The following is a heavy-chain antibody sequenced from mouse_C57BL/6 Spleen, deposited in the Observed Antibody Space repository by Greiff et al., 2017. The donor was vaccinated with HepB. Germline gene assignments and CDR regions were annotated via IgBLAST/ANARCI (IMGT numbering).Heavy chain of an antibody. CDR2: INPYNGGT. D-gene: IGHD3-1*01. CDR3: ARSGYRQIRGYAMDY. V-gene: IGHV1-19*01. Sequence: EVQLQQSGPVLVKPGASVKMSCKASGYTFTDYYMNWVKQSHGKSLEWIGVINPYNGGTSYNQKFKGKATLTVDKSSSTAYMELNSLTSEDSAVYDWARSGYRQIRGYAMDYWGQGTSVTVSS. J-gene: IGHJ4*01. CDR1: GYTFTDYY.